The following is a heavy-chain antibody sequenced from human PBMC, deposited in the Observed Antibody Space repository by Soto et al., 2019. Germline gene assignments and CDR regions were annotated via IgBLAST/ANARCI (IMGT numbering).Heavy chain of an antibody. D-gene: IGHD4-17*01. V-gene: IGHV4-59*01. CDR1: GGSISSYY. CDR2: IYYSGST. Sequence: PSETLSLTCTVSGGSISSYYWSWIRQPPGKGLEWIGYIYYSGSTNYNPSLKSRVTISVDTSKNQFPLKLSSVTAADTAVYYCAREKSLDYGDYEYYFDYWGQGTLVTVSS. J-gene: IGHJ4*02. CDR3: AREKSLDYGDYEYYFDY.